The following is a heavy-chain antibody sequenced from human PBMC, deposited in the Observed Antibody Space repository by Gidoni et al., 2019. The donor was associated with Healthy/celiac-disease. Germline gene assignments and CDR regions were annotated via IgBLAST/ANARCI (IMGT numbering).Heavy chain of an antibody. CDR1: GFSLSTSGVG. CDR2: IYWDDDK. V-gene: IGHV2-5*02. CDR3: AHRPFWAFWELGGSGSSLMSWFDP. D-gene: IGHD3-10*01. Sequence: QITLKESGPTLVKPTQTLTLTCTFSGFSLSTSGVGVGWIRQPPGKALEWLALIYWDDDKRYSPSLKSRLTITKDTSKNQVVLTMTNMDPVDTATYYCAHRPFWAFWELGGSGSSLMSWFDPWGQGTLVTVSS. J-gene: IGHJ5*02.